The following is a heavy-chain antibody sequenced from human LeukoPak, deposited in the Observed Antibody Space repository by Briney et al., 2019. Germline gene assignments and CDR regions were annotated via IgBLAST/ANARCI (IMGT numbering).Heavy chain of an antibody. CDR2: IWYDGSNK. CDR1: GFTFSSYG. CDR3: AKDLLWFGEFNDAFDI. J-gene: IGHJ3*02. V-gene: IGHV3-33*06. Sequence: GRSLRLSCAASGFTFSSYGMHWVRQAPGKGLEWVAVIWYDGSNKYYADSVKGRFTISRDNSKNTLYLQMNSLRAEDTAVYYCAKDLLWFGEFNDAFDIWGQGTMVTVSS. D-gene: IGHD3-10*01.